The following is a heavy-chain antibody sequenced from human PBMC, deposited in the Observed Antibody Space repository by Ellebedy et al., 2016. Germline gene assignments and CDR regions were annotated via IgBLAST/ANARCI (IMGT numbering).Heavy chain of an antibody. D-gene: IGHD5-12*01. CDR3: ANDSLWLPYYYYGRDV. J-gene: IGHJ6*02. CDR1: GDSVSSNSAA. CDR2: TYYRSKWYN. Sequence: SETLSLTCAISGDSVSSNSAAWNWIRQSPSRGLEWLGRTYYRSKWYNDYAVSVKSRITINPDTSKNQFSLQLNSVTPEDTAVYYCANDSLWLPYYYYGRDVWGQGTTVTVSS. V-gene: IGHV6-1*01.